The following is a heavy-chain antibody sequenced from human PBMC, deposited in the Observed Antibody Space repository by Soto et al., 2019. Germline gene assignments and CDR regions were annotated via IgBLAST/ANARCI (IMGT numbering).Heavy chain of an antibody. V-gene: IGHV3-23*01. CDR1: GGTFSSYA. D-gene: IGHD2-2*01. CDR2: ISGSGGST. CDR3: AKDRYLTSSPDDNWFDP. J-gene: IGHJ5*02. Sequence: SCKASGGTFSSYAMSWVRQAPGKGLEWVSAISGSGGSTYYADSVKGRFTISRDNSKNTLYLQMNSLRAEDTAVYYCAKDRYLTSSPDDNWFDPWGQGTLVTVSS.